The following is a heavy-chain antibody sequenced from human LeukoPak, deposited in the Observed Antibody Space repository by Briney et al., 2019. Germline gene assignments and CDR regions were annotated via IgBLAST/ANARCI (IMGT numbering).Heavy chain of an antibody. D-gene: IGHD3-3*01. V-gene: IGHV4-4*07. Sequence: SETLSLTCTVSGGSISSYYWSWIRQPAGKGLEWIGRIYTSGSTNYNPSLKSRVTISVDTSKNQFSLKLSSVTAADTAVYSCARDGSGYNYFDYWGQGSLVTVSS. CDR2: IYTSGST. CDR3: ARDGSGYNYFDY. CDR1: GGSISSYY. J-gene: IGHJ4*02.